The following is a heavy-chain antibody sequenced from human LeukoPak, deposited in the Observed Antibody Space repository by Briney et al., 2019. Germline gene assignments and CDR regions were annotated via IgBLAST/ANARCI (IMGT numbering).Heavy chain of an antibody. V-gene: IGHV1-18*01. Sequence: GASVKVSCKASGYTFTSYGISWVRQAPGQGLEWMGWISAYNGNTNYAQKLQGRVTMTTDTSTSTAYMELRSLRSDNTAVYYCARDLCSGGSCYSDYWGQGTLVTVSS. CDR1: GYTFTSYG. CDR2: ISAYNGNT. D-gene: IGHD2-15*01. J-gene: IGHJ4*02. CDR3: ARDLCSGGSCYSDY.